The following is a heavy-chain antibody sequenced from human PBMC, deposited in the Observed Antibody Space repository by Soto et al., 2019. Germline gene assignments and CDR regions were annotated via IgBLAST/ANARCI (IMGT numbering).Heavy chain of an antibody. D-gene: IGHD6-13*01. CDR1: GASISSGGYY. V-gene: IGHV4-31*03. CDR3: ARPGSSSSWKVDD. Sequence: TLSLTCTVSGASISSGGYYWSCIRQHPGKGLEWIGYIYYSGRTYYNPSLKSRVTISVDTSKNQFSLKLSSVTAEDTAVYCCARPGSSSSWKVDDWGQGTLVTVSS. CDR2: IYYSGRT. J-gene: IGHJ4*02.